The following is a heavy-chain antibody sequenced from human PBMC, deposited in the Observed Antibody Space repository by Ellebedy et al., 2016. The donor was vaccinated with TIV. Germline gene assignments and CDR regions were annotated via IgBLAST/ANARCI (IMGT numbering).Heavy chain of an antibody. CDR1: GFTFSSYS. Sequence: GGSLRLSCAASGFTFSSYSMNWVRQAPGKGLEWVSSISSSSSYIYYADSVKGRFTISRDNAKNSLYLQMNSLRAEDTAVYYCARDPVTWTRGEAWFDPWGQGTLVTVSS. V-gene: IGHV3-21*01. J-gene: IGHJ5*02. CDR3: ARDPVTWTRGEAWFDP. D-gene: IGHD3/OR15-3a*01. CDR2: ISSSSSYI.